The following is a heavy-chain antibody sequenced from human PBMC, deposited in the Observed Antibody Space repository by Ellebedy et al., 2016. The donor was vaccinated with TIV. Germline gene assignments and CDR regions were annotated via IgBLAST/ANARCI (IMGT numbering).Heavy chain of an antibody. J-gene: IGHJ6*02. D-gene: IGHD1-1*01. CDR2: ISSGCIT. V-gene: IGHV3-23*01. Sequence: GESLKISCAASGFTFSASGMTWARQAPGKGLEWVSGISSGCITYYADSVRGQFTISRDNSKNTLYLQMNSLRAEDTATYYCVKGSGTMDVWGQGTTVTVSS. CDR3: VKGSGTMDV. CDR1: GFTFSASG.